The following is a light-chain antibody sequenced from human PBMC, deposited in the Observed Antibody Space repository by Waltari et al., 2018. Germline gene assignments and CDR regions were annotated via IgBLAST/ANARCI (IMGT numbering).Light chain of an antibody. CDR1: QSVLYSSNNKNF. CDR3: QQYYSTPT. V-gene: IGKV4-1*01. Sequence: DIVMTQSPDSLAVSLGERATINCKSSQSVLYSSNNKNFLAWYQQKPRQPPKLLIYWASTRESGVPDRFSGSGSGTDFTLTINSLQAEDVAVYYCQQYYSTPTFGGGTKVEIK. CDR2: WAS. J-gene: IGKJ4*01.